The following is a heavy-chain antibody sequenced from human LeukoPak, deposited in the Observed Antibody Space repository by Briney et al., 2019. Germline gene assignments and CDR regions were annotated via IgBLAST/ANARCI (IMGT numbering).Heavy chain of an antibody. CDR2: ISGSGTST. CDR1: GFTFSNYA. CDR3: AKKWGVGTTTLDYFDY. D-gene: IGHD1-26*01. Sequence: PGGSLRLSCAASGFTFSNYAMSWVRQAPGKGLEWVSGISGSGTSTYYADSVKGRFTISRDNSKNTLYLQMNGLTDEDTAIYYCAKKWGVGTTTLDYFDYWGQGTLVTVSS. J-gene: IGHJ4*02. V-gene: IGHV3-23*01.